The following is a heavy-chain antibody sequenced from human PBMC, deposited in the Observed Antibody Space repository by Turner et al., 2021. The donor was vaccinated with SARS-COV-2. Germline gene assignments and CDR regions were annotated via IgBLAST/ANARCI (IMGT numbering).Heavy chain of an antibody. Sequence: QVKLQASGPGLLQPSQTLSLTSPVSGGSITIGRSFWTWIRQPAGRGLEWIGRIYTSGNTVGIPDYNPSLKSRVSISVDSSKNQFSLKLTSVTAADTAVYHCAKAVPGSGWFDPWGQGSLVTVSS. J-gene: IGHJ5*02. D-gene: IGHD3-10*01. V-gene: IGHV4-61*02. CDR3: AKAVPGSGWFDP. CDR2: IYTSGNTVGIP. CDR1: GGSITIGRSF.